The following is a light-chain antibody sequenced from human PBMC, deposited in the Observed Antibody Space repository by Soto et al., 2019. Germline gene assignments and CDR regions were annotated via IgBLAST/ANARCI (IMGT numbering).Light chain of an antibody. J-gene: IGLJ1*01. CDR3: SSYTSTSTPCV. Sequence: QSVLTQPASVSGSPGQSITISCTRTSSDVGGYNYVSWYQLHPGKAPKLIIYEVSHRPSGASNHFSGYKSGNTASLTISGLQAEDEADYYCSSYTSTSTPCVFGTGTKVTVL. CDR2: EVS. V-gene: IGLV2-14*01. CDR1: SSDVGGYNY.